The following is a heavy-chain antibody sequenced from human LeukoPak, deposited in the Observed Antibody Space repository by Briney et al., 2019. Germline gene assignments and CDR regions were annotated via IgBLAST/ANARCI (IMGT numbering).Heavy chain of an antibody. Sequence: PGGSLRLSCAASGFTFSTYGMHWVRQAPGKGLEWVAVISYDGSTKNCADSVKGRFTISRDNSKNTLYLQMNSLRAEDTAVYYCAKVPGVYGSGSYLWDFDYWGQGTLVTVSS. J-gene: IGHJ4*02. CDR2: ISYDGSTK. CDR1: GFTFSTYG. CDR3: AKVPGVYGSGSYLWDFDY. V-gene: IGHV3-30*18. D-gene: IGHD3-10*01.